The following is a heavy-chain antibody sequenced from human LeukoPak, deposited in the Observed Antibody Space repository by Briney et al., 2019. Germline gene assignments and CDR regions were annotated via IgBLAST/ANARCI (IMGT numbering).Heavy chain of an antibody. CDR3: ARHSVYWYFDL. Sequence: PSETLSLTCAVYGGSFSGYYWSWIRQPPGKGLEWIGEINHSGSTNYNPSLKSRVTISVDTSKNQFSLKLSSVTAADTAVYYCARHSVYWYFDLWGRGTLVTVSS. D-gene: IGHD3-10*01. CDR2: INHSGST. V-gene: IGHV4-34*01. CDR1: GGSFSGYY. J-gene: IGHJ2*01.